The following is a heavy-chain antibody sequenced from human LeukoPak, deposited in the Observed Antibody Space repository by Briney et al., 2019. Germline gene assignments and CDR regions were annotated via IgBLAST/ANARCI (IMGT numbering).Heavy chain of an antibody. CDR2: LYHSGNT. Sequence: SETLSLTCTVSGYSISSGYYWGWIRQSPGKGLEWIGSLYHSGNTYYNPSLKSRVTISVDTSKNQFSLQLSSVTAAATAVYYWARPRGGGGVDYWGQGTLVTVSS. J-gene: IGHJ4*02. D-gene: IGHD3-16*01. CDR3: ARPRGGGGVDY. CDR1: GYSISSGYY. V-gene: IGHV4-38-2*02.